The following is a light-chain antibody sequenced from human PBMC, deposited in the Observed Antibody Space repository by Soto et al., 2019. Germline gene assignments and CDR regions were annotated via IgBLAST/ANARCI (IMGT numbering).Light chain of an antibody. V-gene: IGKV3-15*01. Sequence: EIVMTQSPATLSVSPGERATLSCRASQNVSSNLAWYQQRPGQAPRLLIYGASTRAAGIPARFSGSGSGTEFPLTIRRLQSEDFAVYYCQQYNYWPWTFGQGTKVEIK. CDR1: QNVSSN. CDR2: GAS. J-gene: IGKJ1*01. CDR3: QQYNYWPWT.